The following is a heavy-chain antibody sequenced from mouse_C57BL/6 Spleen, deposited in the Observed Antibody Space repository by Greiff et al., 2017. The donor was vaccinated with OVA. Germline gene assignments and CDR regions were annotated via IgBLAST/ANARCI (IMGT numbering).Heavy chain of an antibody. J-gene: IGHJ3*01. Sequence: QVQLQQSGAELVRPGASVKLSCKASGYTFTDYYINWVKQRPGQGLEWIARIYPGSGNTYYNEKFKGKATLTAEKSSSTAYMQLSSLTSEDSAVYFCARYDYDDWFAYWGQGTLVTVSA. V-gene: IGHV1-76*01. D-gene: IGHD2-4*01. CDR1: GYTFTDYY. CDR2: IYPGSGNT. CDR3: ARYDYDDWFAY.